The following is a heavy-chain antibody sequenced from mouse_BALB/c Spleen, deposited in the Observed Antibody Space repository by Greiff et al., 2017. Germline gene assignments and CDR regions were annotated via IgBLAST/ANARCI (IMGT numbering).Heavy chain of an antibody. J-gene: IGHJ4*01. V-gene: IGHV1-14*01. CDR1: GYTFTSYV. CDR2: INPYNDGT. CDR3: ARGDNYYAMDY. Sequence: LVESGPELVKPGASVKMSCKASGYTFTSYVMHWVKQKPGQGLEWIGYINPYNDGTKYNEKFKGKATLTSDKSSSTAYMELSSLTSEDSAVYYCARGDNYYAMDYWGQGTSVTVSS.